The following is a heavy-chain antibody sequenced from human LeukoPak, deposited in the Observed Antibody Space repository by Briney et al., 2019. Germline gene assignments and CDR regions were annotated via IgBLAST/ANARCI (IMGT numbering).Heavy chain of an antibody. Sequence: PGGSLRPSCAVSGFTVSSNYMSWVRQAPGKGLEWVSLIHSGGTTDYADSVKGRFTISRDYSKNTVNLQINSLRADDTAVYYCARERRYCSGDNCYSGLDYWGQGTLVTVSS. V-gene: IGHV3-53*01. J-gene: IGHJ4*02. CDR2: IHSGGTT. D-gene: IGHD2-15*01. CDR1: GFTVSSNY. CDR3: ARERRYCSGDNCYSGLDY.